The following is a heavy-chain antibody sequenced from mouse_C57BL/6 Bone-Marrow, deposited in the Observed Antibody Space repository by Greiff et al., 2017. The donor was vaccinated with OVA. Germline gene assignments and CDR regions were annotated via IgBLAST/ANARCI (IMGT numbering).Heavy chain of an antibody. Sequence: VQLQESGPGLVQPSQTLSISCTASGFSFTSYGVHWVRQTPGKGLEWLGAIWSGGSTDYNAAFISSLSISKDKSKSTDFCKMNSLQADDTAIYYCARGNYYPFDYWGQGTTLTVSS. CDR2: IWSGGST. V-gene: IGHV2-2*01. CDR3: ARGNYYPFDY. J-gene: IGHJ2*01. CDR1: GFSFTSYG. D-gene: IGHD1-1*01.